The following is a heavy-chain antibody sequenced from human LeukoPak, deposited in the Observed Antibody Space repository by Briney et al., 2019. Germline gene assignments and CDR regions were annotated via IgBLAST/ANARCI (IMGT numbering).Heavy chain of an antibody. D-gene: IGHD3-22*01. CDR2: IYYSGST. V-gene: IGHV4-39*01. CDR1: GGSISSSSYC. CDR3: ARQGSGYYWGKYYFDY. Sequence: SETLSLTCTVSGGSISSSSYCWGWIRQPPGKGLEWIGSIYYSGSTYYNPSLKSRVTISVDTSKNQFSLKLSSVTAADTAVYYCARQGSGYYWGKYYFDYWGQGTLVTVSS. J-gene: IGHJ4*02.